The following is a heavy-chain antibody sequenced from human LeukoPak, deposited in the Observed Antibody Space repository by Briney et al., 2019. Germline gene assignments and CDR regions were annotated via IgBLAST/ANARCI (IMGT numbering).Heavy chain of an antibody. D-gene: IGHD3-22*01. CDR2: ISAYNGNT. CDR1: GYTFTSYG. Sequence: SVKVSCKASGYTFTSYGISWVRQAPGQGLEWMGWISAYNGNTNYAQKLQGRVTMTTDTSTSTAYMELRSLRSDDTAVYYCARAFYYYDSSGYEPGGAFDIWGQGTMVTVSS. V-gene: IGHV1-18*01. J-gene: IGHJ3*02. CDR3: ARAFYYYDSSGYEPGGAFDI.